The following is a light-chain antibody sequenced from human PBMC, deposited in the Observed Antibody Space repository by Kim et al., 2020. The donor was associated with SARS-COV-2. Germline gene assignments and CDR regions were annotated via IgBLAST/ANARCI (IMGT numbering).Light chain of an antibody. J-gene: IGLJ1*01. CDR3: GSFSSGSPFV. Sequence: QSALTQPASVSGAPGQSITISCTGTNSDVAAHNYVSWYQQHPGKAPRLVIYDVTNRPSGVSDRFSGSKSGLTASLTISGLQADDEADYYCGSFSSGSPFVFGGGTKVT. CDR1: NSDVAAHNY. CDR2: DVT. V-gene: IGLV2-14*03.